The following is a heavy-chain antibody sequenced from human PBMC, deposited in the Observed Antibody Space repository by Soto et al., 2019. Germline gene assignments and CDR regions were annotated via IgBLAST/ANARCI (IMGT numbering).Heavy chain of an antibody. V-gene: IGHV3-21*01. CDR1: GFTFSSYG. CDR2: ISSSSSYI. D-gene: IGHD2-2*01. J-gene: IGHJ6*02. CDR3: ARDRCSSTSCYHYYYYGMDV. Sequence: VQLVESGGGVVQPGRSLRLSCVASGFTFSSYGMNWVRQAPGKGLEWVSSISSSSSYIYYADSVKGRFTISRDNAKNSLYLQMNSLRAEDTAVYYCARDRCSSTSCYHYYYYGMDVWGQGTTVTVSS.